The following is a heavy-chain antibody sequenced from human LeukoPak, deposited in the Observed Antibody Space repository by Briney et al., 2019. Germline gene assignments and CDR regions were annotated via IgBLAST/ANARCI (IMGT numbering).Heavy chain of an antibody. D-gene: IGHD3-10*01. V-gene: IGHV3-21*01. J-gene: IGHJ3*02. Sequence: GGSLRLSCAASGFTFSSYSMNWVRQAPGKGLEWVSSISSSSSYIYYAYSVKGRFTISRDNAKNSLYLQMNGLRAEDTAVYYCARDPPTYYYGSGRGAFDIWGQGTMVTVSS. CDR3: ARDPPTYYYGSGRGAFDI. CDR2: ISSSSSYI. CDR1: GFTFSSYS.